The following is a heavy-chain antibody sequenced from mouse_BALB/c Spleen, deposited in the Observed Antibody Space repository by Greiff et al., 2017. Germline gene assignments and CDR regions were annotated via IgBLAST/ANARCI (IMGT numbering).Heavy chain of an antibody. CDR3: ARGTYGNYVGY. CDR1: GFTFSSFG. J-gene: IGHJ2*01. CDR2: ISSGSSTI. Sequence: EVKLVESGGGLVQPGGSRKLSCAASGFTFSSFGMHWVRQAPEKGLEWVAYISSGSSTIYYADTVKGRFTISRDNPKNTLFLQMTRLRSEDTAMYYCARGTYGNYVGYWGQGTTLTVSS. D-gene: IGHD2-1*01. V-gene: IGHV5-17*02.